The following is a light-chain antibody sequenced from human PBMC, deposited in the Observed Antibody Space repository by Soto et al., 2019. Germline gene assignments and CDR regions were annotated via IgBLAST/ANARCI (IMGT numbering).Light chain of an antibody. Sequence: QSVLTQPPSVSGAPGQTVTISCTGSSSNIGAGYEVHWYQQLPGTAPKLLIYDNNNRPSGVSDRFSGSKSATSASLAIIGLQAEDEAVYYCQSYDNSLSGSGVFGGGTQLTVL. J-gene: IGLJ3*02. CDR1: SSNIGAGYE. V-gene: IGLV1-40*01. CDR3: QSYDNSLSGSGV. CDR2: DNN.